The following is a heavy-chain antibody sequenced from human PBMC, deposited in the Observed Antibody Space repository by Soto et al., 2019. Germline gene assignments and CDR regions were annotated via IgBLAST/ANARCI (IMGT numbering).Heavy chain of an antibody. CDR3: AKRLYYDILTAYPNFDY. Sequence: EVQLLESGGGLVQPGGSLRLSCAASGFTFSSYAMSWVRQAPGKGLEWVSAISGSGGSTYYADSVKGRFTISRDNSKNTLYLQMNSLRAEDPAVYYCAKRLYYDILTAYPNFDYWGLGTLVTVSS. J-gene: IGHJ4*02. V-gene: IGHV3-23*01. CDR1: GFTFSSYA. D-gene: IGHD3-9*01. CDR2: ISGSGGST.